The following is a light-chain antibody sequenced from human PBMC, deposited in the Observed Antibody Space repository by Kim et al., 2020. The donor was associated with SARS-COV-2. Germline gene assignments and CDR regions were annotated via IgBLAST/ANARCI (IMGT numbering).Light chain of an antibody. CDR1: QSISNY. V-gene: IGKV1-39*01. Sequence: ASVGDRVTITCRASQSISNYLNWYQQKPGKAPKLLIYAASSLHSGVPSRFSGSGSGTDFTLTISSLQPEDFATYYCQQSYSTPFTFGPGTKVDIK. J-gene: IGKJ3*01. CDR2: AAS. CDR3: QQSYSTPFT.